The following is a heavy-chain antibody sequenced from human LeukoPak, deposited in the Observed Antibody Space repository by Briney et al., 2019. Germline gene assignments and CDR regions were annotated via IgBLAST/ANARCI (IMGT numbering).Heavy chain of an antibody. CDR2: IYYSGST. Sequence: SETLSLTCTVSDGSISSHYWSWIRQPPGKGLEWIGYIYYSGSTSYNSSLKSRVTISVDKSKNQFSLKLSSVTAADTAVYYCARGVYRGYCSRTSCYEIDYWGQGTLVSVSS. D-gene: IGHD2-2*01. V-gene: IGHV4-59*11. J-gene: IGHJ4*02. CDR1: DGSISSHY. CDR3: ARGVYRGYCSRTSCYEIDY.